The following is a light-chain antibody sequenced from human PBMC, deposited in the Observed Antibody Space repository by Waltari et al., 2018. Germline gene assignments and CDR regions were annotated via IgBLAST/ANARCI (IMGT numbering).Light chain of an antibody. CDR3: MQALQAPYT. V-gene: IGKV1-5*03. CDR1: QSISSW. CDR2: TAS. J-gene: IGKJ2*01. Sequence: DIQMTQSPSTLSASVVDRVTITCRASQSISSWLAWYQQKPGQAPKLLIHTASNLQSGVPSRFSGSGSGTDFTLKISRVETEDVGIYYCMQALQAPYTFGQGTKLEIK.